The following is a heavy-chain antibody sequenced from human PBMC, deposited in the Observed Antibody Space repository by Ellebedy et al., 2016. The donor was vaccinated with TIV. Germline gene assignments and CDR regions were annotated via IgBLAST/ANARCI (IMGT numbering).Heavy chain of an antibody. CDR1: GESIIGYY. J-gene: IGHJ3*02. CDR2: IYYSGST. Sequence: MPSETLSLTCTVSGESIIGYYWGWIRQPPGKGLEWIGYIYYSGSTSYNPSLKSRLTISVDTSKNQFSMKLSSLSAADTALYYCVRGGGNAFDIWGQGTKVTVSS. D-gene: IGHD3-16*01. CDR3: VRGGGNAFDI. V-gene: IGHV4-59*12.